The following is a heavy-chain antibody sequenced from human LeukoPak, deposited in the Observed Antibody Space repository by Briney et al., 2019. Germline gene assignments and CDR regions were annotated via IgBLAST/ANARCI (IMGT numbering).Heavy chain of an antibody. Sequence: ASVKVSCKASGYTFTSYYMHWVRQAPGQGLEWMGIINPSGGSTSYAQKFQGRVTMTRDTSTSTAYMELSSLRSEDTAVYYCARATGYSGSYYGWFDPWGQGTLVTVSS. CDR2: INPSGGST. CDR1: GYTFTSYY. D-gene: IGHD1-26*01. J-gene: IGHJ5*02. CDR3: ARATGYSGSYYGWFDP. V-gene: IGHV1-46*01.